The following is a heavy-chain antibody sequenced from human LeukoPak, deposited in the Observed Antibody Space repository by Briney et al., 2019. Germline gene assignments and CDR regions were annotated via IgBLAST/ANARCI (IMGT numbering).Heavy chain of an antibody. D-gene: IGHD4-17*01. Sequence: ASVKVSCKASGYTFTSYDINWVRQAPGQGLEWMGWMNPNSGNTGYAQKFQGRVTMTRNTSISTDYMELSSLRSEDTAVYYCARGGIGDYGDYFDYWGQGTLVTVSS. J-gene: IGHJ4*02. CDR2: MNPNSGNT. CDR3: ARGGIGDYGDYFDY. CDR1: GYTFTSYD. V-gene: IGHV1-8*01.